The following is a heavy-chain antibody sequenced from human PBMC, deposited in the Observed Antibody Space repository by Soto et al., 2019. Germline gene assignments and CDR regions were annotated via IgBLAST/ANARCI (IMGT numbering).Heavy chain of an antibody. CDR2: ISAYNVNT. D-gene: IGHD3-16*02. CDR1: GYTFTSYG. V-gene: IGHV1-18*01. CDR3: ARDYQLTPYYFDF. J-gene: IGHJ4*02. Sequence: ASVKVSCKASGYTFTSYGVSWVRQAPRQGLEWMGWISAYNVNTNYAQKLQGRVTMTTDTSTSTAYMELRSLRSDDTAVYYCARDYQLTPYYFDFWGQGTQVTVSS.